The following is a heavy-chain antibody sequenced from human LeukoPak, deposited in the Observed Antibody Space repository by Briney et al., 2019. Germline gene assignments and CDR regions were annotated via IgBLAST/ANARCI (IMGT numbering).Heavy chain of an antibody. V-gene: IGHV4-39*01. J-gene: IGHJ4*02. CDR2: LYYSGST. CDR3: ARHVTTVGVSGYFDY. Sequence: PSETLSLTCTVSGGSISSSSYYWGWIRQPPGKGLEWIGNLYYSGSTYYNPSLKSRVTMSVDTSRNQFSLKLSSVTAADTAVYYCARHVTTVGVSGYFDYWGQGTLVTVSS. D-gene: IGHD4-11*01. CDR1: GGSISSSSYY.